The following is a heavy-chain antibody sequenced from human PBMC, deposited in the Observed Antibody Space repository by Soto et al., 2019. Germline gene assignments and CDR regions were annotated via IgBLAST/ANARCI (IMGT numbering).Heavy chain of an antibody. CDR3: ARGHSYYDILTGYSGVRWFDP. J-gene: IGHJ5*02. D-gene: IGHD3-9*01. CDR2: INPNSGGT. CDR1: GYTFTGYY. V-gene: IGHV1-2*02. Sequence: GASVKVSCKASGYTFTGYYMHWVRQAPGQGLEWMGWINPNSGGTNYAQKFQGRVTMTTDESTSTAYMELSSLRSEDTAVYYCARGHSYYDILTGYSGVRWFDPWGQGTLVTVSS.